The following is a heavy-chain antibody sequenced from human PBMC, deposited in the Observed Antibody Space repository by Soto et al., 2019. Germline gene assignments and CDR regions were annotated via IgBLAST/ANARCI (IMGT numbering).Heavy chain of an antibody. CDR2: INSDGSST. CDR3: ARDSVLRFLEWLLYHRYFDY. CDR1: VFTFSSYW. V-gene: IGHV3-74*01. D-gene: IGHD3-3*01. Sequence: GGSLRLSCAASVFTFSSYWMHWVRQAPGKGLVWVSRINSDGSSTSYADSVKGRFTISRDNAKNTLYLQMNSLRAEDTAVYYCARDSVLRFLEWLLYHRYFDYWGQGTLVTVSS. J-gene: IGHJ4*02.